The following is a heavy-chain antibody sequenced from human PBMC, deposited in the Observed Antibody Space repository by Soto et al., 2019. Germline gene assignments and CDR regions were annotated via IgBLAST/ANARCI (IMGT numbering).Heavy chain of an antibody. CDR2: IIPIFGTT. CDR1: GGTFSSYA. Sequence: GASVKVSCKASGGTFSSYAISWVRQAPGQGLEWMGGIIPIFGTTNYAQKFQGRVTITADKSTSTAYMELSSLRSEDTAVYHCAGYNYYGSGSYYGLYGMDVWGQGTTVTVSS. CDR3: AGYNYYGSGSYYGLYGMDV. D-gene: IGHD3-10*01. J-gene: IGHJ6*02. V-gene: IGHV1-69*06.